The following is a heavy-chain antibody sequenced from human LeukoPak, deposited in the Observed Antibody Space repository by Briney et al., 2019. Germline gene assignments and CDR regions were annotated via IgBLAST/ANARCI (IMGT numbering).Heavy chain of an antibody. CDR1: GFTFSTYA. CDR2: IDSNGDEI. D-gene: IGHD6-6*01. V-gene: IGHV3-23*01. Sequence: GGSLRLSCAASGFTFSTYAMTWVRQAPGKGLEWVSGIDSNGDEIYYADSVRGRFTISRDNSNNALYLQMDSLRAEDTAVYYCANWIGSSSRDYWGQGTLVTVSS. CDR3: ANWIGSSSRDY. J-gene: IGHJ4*02.